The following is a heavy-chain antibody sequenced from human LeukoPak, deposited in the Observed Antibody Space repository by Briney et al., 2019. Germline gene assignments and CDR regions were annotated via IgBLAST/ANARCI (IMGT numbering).Heavy chain of an antibody. CDR3: ARGPEYSSSWSAFDI. J-gene: IGHJ3*02. CDR2: TYYRSKWYN. Sequence: SQTLSLTCAISGDTVSSNSAGWNWIRQSPLRGLEWLGRTYYRSKWYNDYAVSVKSRIIINPDTSKNQFSLQLNSVTPEDTAVYYCARGPEYSSSWSAFDIWGQGTMVTVSS. CDR1: GDTVSSNSAG. V-gene: IGHV6-1*01. D-gene: IGHD6-13*01.